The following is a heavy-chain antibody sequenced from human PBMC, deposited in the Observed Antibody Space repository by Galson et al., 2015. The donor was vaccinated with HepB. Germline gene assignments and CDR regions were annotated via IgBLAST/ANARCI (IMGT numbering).Heavy chain of an antibody. Sequence: SVKVSCKVSGYTLTELSMHWVRQAPGKGLEWMGGFDPEDGETIYAQKFQGRVTMTEDTSTDTAYMELSSLRSEDTAVYYCAAMGANMVRGYPLAFDIWGQGTMVTVSS. CDR2: FDPEDGET. D-gene: IGHD3-10*01. CDR1: GYTLTELS. CDR3: AAMGANMVRGYPLAFDI. J-gene: IGHJ3*02. V-gene: IGHV1-24*01.